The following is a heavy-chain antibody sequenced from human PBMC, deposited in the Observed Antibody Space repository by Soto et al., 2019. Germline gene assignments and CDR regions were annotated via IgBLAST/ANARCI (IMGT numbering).Heavy chain of an antibody. CDR3: ARAPQTVAGAGIWY. J-gene: IGHJ4*02. CDR1: GYTFTSYG. CDR2: ISGYNGDT. V-gene: IGHV1-18*04. Sequence: ASVKVSCKASGYTFTSYGISWVRQAPGQGLEWMGWISGYNGDTNYAQKLQGRVTMTTVTSTNTAYMELRSLRSDDTAVYYCARAPQTVAGAGIWYWGQGTLVTVSS. D-gene: IGHD6-13*01.